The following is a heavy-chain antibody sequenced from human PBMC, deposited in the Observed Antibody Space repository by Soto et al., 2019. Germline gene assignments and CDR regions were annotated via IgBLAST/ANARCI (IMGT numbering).Heavy chain of an antibody. CDR1: GPSISSRTYY. D-gene: IGHD2-2*01. J-gene: IGHJ3*02. CDR2: VYYSENT. Sequence: QLQLQESGPRLVKPSETLSLTCTVSGPSISSRTYYWGWIRQPPGKGLEWSGSVYYSENTYYNPSLKSRVTISVDTSKNLFSLKLTSVTAADTAMYYCASPKVSRTYHDTFNIWGQGTMVTVSS. CDR3: ASPKVSRTYHDTFNI. V-gene: IGHV4-39*02.